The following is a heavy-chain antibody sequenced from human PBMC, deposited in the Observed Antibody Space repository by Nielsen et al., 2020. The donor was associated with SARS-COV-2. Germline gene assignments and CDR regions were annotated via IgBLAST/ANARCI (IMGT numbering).Heavy chain of an antibody. J-gene: IGHJ4*02. D-gene: IGHD5-18*01. CDR3: AKEGYRGKLDY. V-gene: IGHV3-30*04. CDR2: ISYDGSNK. CDR1: GFTFSSYA. Sequence: GGSLRLSCAASGFTFSSYAMHWVRQAPGKGLEWVAVISYDGSNKYYADSVKGRFTISRDNSKNTLYLQMNSLRAEDTAVYYCAKEGYRGKLDYWGQGTLVTVSS.